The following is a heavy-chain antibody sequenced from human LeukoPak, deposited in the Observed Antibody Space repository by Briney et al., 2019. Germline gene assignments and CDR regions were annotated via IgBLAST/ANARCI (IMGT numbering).Heavy chain of an antibody. CDR3: ARDRTYFGSGSASG. V-gene: IGHV1-18*01. J-gene: IGHJ4*02. CDR2: ISSYNGNT. CDR1: GYTFTSYA. Sequence: ASVKVSCKASGYTFTSYAITWVRQAPGQGLEWMGWISSYNGNTNYAQKLQGRVTMTTETSTSTAYMELSRLTSDDTAVYYCARDRTYFGSGSASGWGQGTLVTVSS. D-gene: IGHD3-10*01.